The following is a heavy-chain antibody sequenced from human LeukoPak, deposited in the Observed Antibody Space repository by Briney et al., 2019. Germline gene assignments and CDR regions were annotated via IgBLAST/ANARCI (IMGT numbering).Heavy chain of an antibody. CDR2: IYYSGST. J-gene: IGHJ4*02. Sequence: KPSETLSLTCTVSGGSISSYYWSWIRQPPGKGLEWIGYIYYSGSTNYNPSLKSRVTISVDTSKNQFSLKLSSVTAADTAVYYCAATPGEGELPSPIDYWGQGTLVTVSS. CDR1: GGSISSYY. V-gene: IGHV4-59*01. D-gene: IGHD1-26*01. CDR3: AATPGEGELPSPIDY.